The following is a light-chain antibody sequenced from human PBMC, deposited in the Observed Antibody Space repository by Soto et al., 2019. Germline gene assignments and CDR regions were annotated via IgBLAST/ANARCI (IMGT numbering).Light chain of an antibody. J-gene: IGKJ1*01. CDR3: MQGTRWPQT. Sequence: DILMTQPPLSSPVTVGHTASISCRSSQSLVHSDGNTYLNWFQQRPGQSPRRLIFEVSNGDSGVPDRFCGSASGSDFTLKISSVEAEDVGIYYCMQGTRWPQTSGQGTKVDIK. CDR1: QSLVHSDGNTY. CDR2: EVS. V-gene: IGKV2-30*02.